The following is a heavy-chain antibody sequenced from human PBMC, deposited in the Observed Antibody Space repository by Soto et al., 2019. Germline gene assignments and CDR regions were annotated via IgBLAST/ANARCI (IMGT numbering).Heavy chain of an antibody. V-gene: IGHV4-31*03. J-gene: IGHJ6*03. CDR2: IYYSGST. CDR1: GGSISSGGYY. CDR3: ARVSSGEWLSDSYYYYYMDV. D-gene: IGHD3-3*01. Sequence: PSETLSLTCTVSGGSISSGGYYWSWIRQHPGKGLEWIGYIYYSGSTYYNPSLKSRVTISVDTSKNQFSLKLSSVTAADTAVYYCARVSSGEWLSDSYYYYYMDVWGKGTTVTVSS.